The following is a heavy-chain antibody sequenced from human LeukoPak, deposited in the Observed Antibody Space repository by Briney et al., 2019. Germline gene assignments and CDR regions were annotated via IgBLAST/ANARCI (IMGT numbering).Heavy chain of an antibody. D-gene: IGHD6-13*01. CDR2: IRYDGSNK. Sequence: PGGSLRLSCAASGFTFSSYEMNWVRQAPGKGLEWVAFIRYDGSNKYYADSVKGRFTISRDNSKNTLYLQMNSLRAEDTAVYYCAKASSGSWDPNNWFDPWGQGTLVTVSS. CDR1: GFTFSSYE. V-gene: IGHV3-30*02. J-gene: IGHJ5*02. CDR3: AKASSGSWDPNNWFDP.